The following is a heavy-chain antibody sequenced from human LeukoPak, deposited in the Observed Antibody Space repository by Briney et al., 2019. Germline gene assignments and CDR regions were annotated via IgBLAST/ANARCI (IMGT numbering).Heavy chain of an antibody. CDR1: GFTFSSYW. CDR3: ARVIQSGPRYFDY. D-gene: IGHD2-21*01. Sequence: GGSLRLSCAASGFTFSSYWMHWVRQAPGKGLVWVSRINSDGSSTNYADSVRGRFTISRDNAKNTLYLQMNSLRAEDTAVYYCARVIQSGPRYFDYWGQGTLVTVSS. V-gene: IGHV3-74*01. J-gene: IGHJ4*02. CDR2: INSDGSST.